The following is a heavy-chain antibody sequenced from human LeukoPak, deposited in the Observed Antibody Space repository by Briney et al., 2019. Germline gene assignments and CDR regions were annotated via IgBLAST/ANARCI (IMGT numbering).Heavy chain of an antibody. D-gene: IGHD3-10*01. Sequence: AGGSLRLSCAASGFTFSSYWMHWVRQTPGKGLVWVSRINTDGSYTSYADSVKGRFTISRDNAKNTLYLQVNSLRAEDTAVYYCASIHGSGSYYVCWGQGTLVTVSA. CDR1: GFTFSSYW. CDR2: INTDGSYT. V-gene: IGHV3-74*01. CDR3: ASIHGSGSYYVC. J-gene: IGHJ4*02.